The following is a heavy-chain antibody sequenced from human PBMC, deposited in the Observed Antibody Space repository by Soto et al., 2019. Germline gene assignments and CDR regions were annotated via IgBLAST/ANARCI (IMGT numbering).Heavy chain of an antibody. D-gene: IGHD6-19*01. CDR1: GFTFSSYG. V-gene: IGHV3-33*01. CDR2: IWYAGSNK. J-gene: IGHJ4*02. Sequence: ARSLRLSCAASGFTFSSYGKHWVRQPPAKGLEWEAVIWYAGSNKYYADSVKGRFTISRDKSKNTLYLQMNSLRADDTAVYYCARGRKITLYSSGRYLTYYFDYWGQGT. CDR3: ARGRKITLYSSGRYLTYYFDY.